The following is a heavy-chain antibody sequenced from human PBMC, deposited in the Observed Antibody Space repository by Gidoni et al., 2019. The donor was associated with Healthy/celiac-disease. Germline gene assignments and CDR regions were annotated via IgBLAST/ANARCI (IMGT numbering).Heavy chain of an antibody. CDR1: GFTFSSYG. V-gene: IGHV3-30*03. J-gene: IGHJ4*02. D-gene: IGHD5-18*01. CDR3: AILPGDTAMVNY. CDR2: ISYDGSNK. Sequence: QVQLVESGGGVVQPGRSLRLSCAASGFTFSSYGMHWVRQAPGKGLEWVAVISYDGSNKYYADSVKGRFTISRDNSKNTLYLQMNSLRAEDTAVYYCAILPGDTAMVNYWGQGTLVTVSS.